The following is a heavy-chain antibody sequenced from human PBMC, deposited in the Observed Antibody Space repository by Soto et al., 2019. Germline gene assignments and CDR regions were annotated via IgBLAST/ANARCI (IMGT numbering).Heavy chain of an antibody. Sequence: GGSLRLSCAASGFTFSSYAMHWVRQAPCKGLEWVAVISYDGSNKYYADSVKGRFTISRDNSKNTLYLQMNSLRAEDTAVYYCARDRGKPYYYDSSGSPYNWFDPWGQGTLVTVSS. CDR1: GFTFSSYA. V-gene: IGHV3-30-3*01. CDR2: ISYDGSNK. J-gene: IGHJ5*02. D-gene: IGHD3-22*01. CDR3: ARDRGKPYYYDSSGSPYNWFDP.